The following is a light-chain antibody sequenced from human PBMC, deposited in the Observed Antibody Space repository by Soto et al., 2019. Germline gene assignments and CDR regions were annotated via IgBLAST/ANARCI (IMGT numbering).Light chain of an antibody. Sequence: DIQMTQSPSSLSASVGDRDTITCRASQSISSYLNWYQQKPGKAPKLLIYAASSLQSGVPSRFSGSGSGTDFTLTISSLQPEDFATYYCQQSFSIPITFGQGTRLEI. CDR1: QSISSY. CDR2: AAS. CDR3: QQSFSIPIT. V-gene: IGKV1-39*01. J-gene: IGKJ5*01.